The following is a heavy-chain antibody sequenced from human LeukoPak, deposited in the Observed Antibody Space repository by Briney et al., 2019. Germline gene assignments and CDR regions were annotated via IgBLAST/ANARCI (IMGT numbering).Heavy chain of an antibody. CDR1: GASISSYH. J-gene: IGHJ4*02. V-gene: IGHV4-4*07. CDR2: IYTSGST. Sequence: SETLSLTCTVSGASISSYHWSWIRQPAGEGLEWIGRIYTSGSTNYNPSLKSRVTMSVDTSKNQFSLKLTSVTAADTAVYYCARVEVRGVIIPDHFDCWGQGTLVTVSS. CDR3: ARVEVRGVIIPDHFDC. D-gene: IGHD3-10*01.